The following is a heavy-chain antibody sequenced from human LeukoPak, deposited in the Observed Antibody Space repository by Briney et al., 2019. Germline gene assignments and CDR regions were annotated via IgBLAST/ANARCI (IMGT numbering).Heavy chain of an antibody. CDR3: ARRSYGGKDFDY. CDR1: GYSFTSYW. D-gene: IGHD4-23*01. Sequence: GESLKIPCKGSGYSFTSYWISWVRQMPGKGLEWMVIIYPGDSDTRYSPSFHGQVPISADKSISTAYLQWSSLKASDTAMYYCARRSYGGKDFDYWAQGTLVTVSS. V-gene: IGHV5-51*01. J-gene: IGHJ4*02. CDR2: IYPGDSDT.